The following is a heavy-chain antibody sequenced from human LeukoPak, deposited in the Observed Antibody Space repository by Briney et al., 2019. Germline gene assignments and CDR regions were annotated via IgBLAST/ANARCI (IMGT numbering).Heavy chain of an antibody. CDR3: ARQFSKVEWFGELLFGY. Sequence: PSETLSLTCTVSGGSISSSSYYWGWIRHPPGKGLEWMGGIYYSGSTYYNPSLKSRVTISVDTSKNQFSLKLSSVTAADTAVYYCARQFSKVEWFGELLFGYWGQGTLVTVSS. CDR1: GGSISSSSYY. CDR2: IYYSGST. V-gene: IGHV4-39*01. D-gene: IGHD3-10*01. J-gene: IGHJ4*02.